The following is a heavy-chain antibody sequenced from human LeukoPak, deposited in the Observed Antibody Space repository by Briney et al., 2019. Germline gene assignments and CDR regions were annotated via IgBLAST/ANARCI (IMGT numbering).Heavy chain of an antibody. CDR1: GYSISSGYH. CDR2: IYRSGST. J-gene: IGHJ6*03. D-gene: IGHD4-11*01. Sequence: SETLSLTCTVSGYSISSGYHWGWIRQPPGKGLEWIGNIYRSGSTYYNPSLRSRVTISVDTSKNQFSLKLSSVTAADTAVYYCARVVSDYSTYSVPYYYMDVWGKGTTVTVSS. CDR3: ARVVSDYSTYSVPYYYMDV. V-gene: IGHV4-38-2*02.